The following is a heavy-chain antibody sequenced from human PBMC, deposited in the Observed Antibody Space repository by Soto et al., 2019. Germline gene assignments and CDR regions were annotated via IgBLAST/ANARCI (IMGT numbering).Heavy chain of an antibody. CDR1: GGSVSSGSYY. Sequence: SETLSLTCTVSGGSVSSGSYYWSWIRQPPGKGLEWIGYIYYSGSTNYNPSLKSRVTISVDTSKNQFSLKLSSVTAADTAVYYCARGSPGGELLSLDYWGQGTLVTVSS. J-gene: IGHJ4*02. D-gene: IGHD1-26*01. CDR3: ARGSPGGELLSLDY. V-gene: IGHV4-61*01. CDR2: IYYSGST.